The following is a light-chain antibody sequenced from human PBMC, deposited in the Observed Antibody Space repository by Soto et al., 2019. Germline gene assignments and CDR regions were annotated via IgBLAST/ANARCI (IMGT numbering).Light chain of an antibody. CDR1: QRVSSY. V-gene: IGKV3-11*01. CDR3: QQRSNWPGT. Sequence: EIVLTQSPATLYLSPGERATLSCRASQRVSSYLAWYQQKPGQAPRLLIYDASARATGIPARFSGSGSGTDFTRTISSLETEDFAVYYCQQRSNWPGTCGQGTKLEIK. J-gene: IGKJ2*01. CDR2: DAS.